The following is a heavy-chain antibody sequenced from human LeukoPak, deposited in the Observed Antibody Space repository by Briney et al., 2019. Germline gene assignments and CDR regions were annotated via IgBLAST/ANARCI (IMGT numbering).Heavy chain of an antibody. D-gene: IGHD2-2*01. Sequence: GGSLRLSCAASGFTFSGYWMSWVRQAPGKGLEWVANIKQDGSEKYYVDSVKGRFTISRDNAKNSLYLQMNSLRAEDTAVYYCARDYAVPAARGYMDVWGKGTTVTVSS. J-gene: IGHJ6*03. CDR3: ARDYAVPAARGYMDV. CDR2: IKQDGSEK. V-gene: IGHV3-7*01. CDR1: GFTFSGYW.